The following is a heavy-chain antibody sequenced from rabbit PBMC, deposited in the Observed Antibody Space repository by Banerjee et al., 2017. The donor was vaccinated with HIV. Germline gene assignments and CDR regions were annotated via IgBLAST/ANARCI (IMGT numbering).Heavy chain of an antibody. Sequence: QEQLEESGGDLVQPGASLTLTCTASGFSFSSSYYMCWVRQAPGKGLEWIACIYAGHSNNTYYASWAKGRFTISKTSSTTVTLQMTSLTAADTATYFCARDLAGVIGWNFDLWGPGTLVTVS. CDR3: ARDLAGVIGWNFDL. CDR1: GFSFSSSYY. V-gene: IGHV1S45*01. J-gene: IGHJ4*01. D-gene: IGHD4-1*01. CDR2: IYAGHSNNT.